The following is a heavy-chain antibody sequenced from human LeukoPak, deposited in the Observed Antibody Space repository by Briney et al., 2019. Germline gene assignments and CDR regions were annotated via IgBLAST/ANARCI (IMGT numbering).Heavy chain of an antibody. CDR3: VRADVWLAFDI. J-gene: IGHJ3*02. CDR2: ISGSGNRT. V-gene: IGHV3-23*01. D-gene: IGHD3-10*01. Sequence: GGSLRLSCEASGFTFTTYSMTWVRQAPGKGLEWVSAISGSGNRTFYADSVKGRFAISRDNSKNTLYLQMNSLRAEDTAVYYCVRADVWLAFDIWGQGTMVTASS. CDR1: GFTFTTYS.